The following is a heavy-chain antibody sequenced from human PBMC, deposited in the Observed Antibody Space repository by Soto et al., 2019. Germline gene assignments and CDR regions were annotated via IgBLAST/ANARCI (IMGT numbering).Heavy chain of an antibody. CDR2: ISNDGIKK. V-gene: IGHV3-30*18. CDR3: AKSPHWVAKGGMDV. CDR1: GFTFRSYG. D-gene: IGHD3-16*01. J-gene: IGHJ6*02. Sequence: QVQLVESGGGVVQPGGSLRLSCAASGFTFRSYGVHWVRQAPGKGLEWVAVISNDGIKKNYGESAKGRFTISRDNSKNTLYLQMNRLRTEDTAVYYCAKSPHWVAKGGMDVWGQGTTATVSS.